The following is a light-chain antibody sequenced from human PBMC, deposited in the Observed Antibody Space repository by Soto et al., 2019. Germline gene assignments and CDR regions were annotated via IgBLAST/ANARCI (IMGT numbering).Light chain of an antibody. CDR2: AAS. V-gene: IGKV1-27*01. CDR1: QGISNI. Sequence: DIKLPQSPSSLPAPEGARATILCRASQGISNILVWYQQKPGKVPKLLIYAASTLQSGVPSRFSGSGSGTDFTLTISSLQPEDVATYYCQNYNGAPWTFGQGTKVEIK. CDR3: QNYNGAPWT. J-gene: IGKJ1*01.